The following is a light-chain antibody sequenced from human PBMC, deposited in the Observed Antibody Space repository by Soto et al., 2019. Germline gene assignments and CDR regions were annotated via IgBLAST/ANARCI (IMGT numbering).Light chain of an antibody. V-gene: IGLV2-14*03. J-gene: IGLJ1*01. CDR3: SSYNTSYTYV. CDR1: SSNVGVYNH. Sequence: QSALTQPASVSGSPGQSIAISCTGTSSNVGVYNHVSWYQQHPGKAPKLMIYDVSNRPSGVSDRFSGSKSGNTASLTISGLQAEDEADYYCSSYNTSYTYVFGTGTKLTVL. CDR2: DVS.